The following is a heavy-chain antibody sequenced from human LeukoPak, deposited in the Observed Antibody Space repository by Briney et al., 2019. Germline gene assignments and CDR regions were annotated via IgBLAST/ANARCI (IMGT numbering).Heavy chain of an antibody. CDR3: TTGGPYDSVYYFDY. J-gene: IGHJ4*02. CDR1: GFTFSSYA. CDR2: ISGSGGST. D-gene: IGHD3-22*01. V-gene: IGHV3-23*01. Sequence: PGGSLRLSCAASGFTFSSYAMSWVRQAPGKGLEWVSAISGSGGSTYYADSVKGRFTISRDNSKNTLYLQMNSLRAEDTAVYYCTTGGPYDSVYYFDYWGQGTLVTVSS.